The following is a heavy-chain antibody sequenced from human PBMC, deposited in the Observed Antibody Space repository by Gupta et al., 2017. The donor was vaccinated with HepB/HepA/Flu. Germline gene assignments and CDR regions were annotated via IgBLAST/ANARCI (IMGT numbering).Heavy chain of an antibody. CDR1: GNTFSTFA. CDR2: VIPVLGSP. D-gene: IGHD3-10*01. J-gene: IGHJ4*02. CDR3: ARSPSLLHYGDFYFDF. V-gene: IGHV1-69*01. Sequence: QVQVLQSGPEVKKPGSSVKVSCKASGNTFSTFAISWVRQAPGQGLEWMGGVIPVLGSPNFAPKFQDRVTISADQGTRTAYMELSSLKPDDTAVYYCARSPSLLHYGDFYFDFWGQGTLVTVSS.